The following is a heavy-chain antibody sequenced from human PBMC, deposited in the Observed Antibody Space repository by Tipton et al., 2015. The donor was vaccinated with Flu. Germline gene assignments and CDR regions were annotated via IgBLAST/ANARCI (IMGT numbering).Heavy chain of an antibody. CDR3: ARGRSSGGFQRLFDY. V-gene: IGHV4-34*01. J-gene: IGHJ4*02. CDR2: INHSGDT. CDR1: GGSFSFYQ. Sequence: LRLSCAVSGGSFSFYQWSWIRQTQGTGLEWIGQINHSGDTHYVSSLKSRVTMSVDTSKNQFSLRLTSVTAADTAVYFCARGRSSGGFQRLFDYWGQGNLVTVSS. D-gene: IGHD1-26*01.